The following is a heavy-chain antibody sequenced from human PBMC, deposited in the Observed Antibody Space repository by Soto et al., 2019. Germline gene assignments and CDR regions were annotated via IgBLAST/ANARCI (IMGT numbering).Heavy chain of an antibody. D-gene: IGHD3-3*01. Sequence: SETLSLTCAVYGGSFSGYYWSWIRQPSGKGLEWIGEINHSGSTNYNPSLKSRVTISVDTSKNQFSLKLSSVTAADTAVYYCARTPFWSGYYFYYGMDVWGQGTTVTVSS. CDR1: GGSFSGYY. J-gene: IGHJ6*02. CDR3: ARTPFWSGYYFYYGMDV. CDR2: INHSGST. V-gene: IGHV4-34*01.